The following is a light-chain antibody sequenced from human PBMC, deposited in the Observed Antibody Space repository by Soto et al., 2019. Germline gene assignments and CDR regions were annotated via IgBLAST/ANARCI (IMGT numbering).Light chain of an antibody. Sequence: DIQMTQSPSSLSASVGDRVTITCRASQRISSYLNWYQQKPGQPPKLLIYAASSLQIGVPSRFSGSASGTDFTLSISSLQPEDSANYYCQQSDITPVTFGQRTKLEIK. CDR2: AAS. V-gene: IGKV1-39*01. CDR3: QQSDITPVT. CDR1: QRISSY. J-gene: IGKJ2*01.